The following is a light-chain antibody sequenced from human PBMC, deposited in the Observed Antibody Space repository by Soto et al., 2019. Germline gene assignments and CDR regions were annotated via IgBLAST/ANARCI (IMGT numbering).Light chain of an antibody. Sequence: QSELTQPASVSGSPGQSITISCTGTSGVVGGYNYVTWYQHHPGKAPKLMIHDVSIQPSGISFRFSGSKSGTTAYLTISGLQPEDVAEYYCCSYASSTSYVFGTGTKV. CDR3: CSYASSTSYV. J-gene: IGLJ1*01. V-gene: IGLV2-14*03. CDR2: DVS. CDR1: SGVVGGYNY.